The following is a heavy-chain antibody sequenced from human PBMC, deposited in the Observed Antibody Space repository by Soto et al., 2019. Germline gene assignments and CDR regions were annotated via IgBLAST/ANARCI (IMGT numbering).Heavy chain of an antibody. CDR2: IKQDGSEK. J-gene: IGHJ6*03. Sequence: EVQLVESGGGLVQPGGSLRLSCAASGFTFSSCWMSWVRQAPGKGLEWVANIKQDGSEKYYVDSVKGRFTISRDNAKNSLYLQMNSLRAEDTAVYYCARDGDPRHYYYYYYMDVWGKGTTVTVSS. CDR3: ARDGDPRHYYYYYYMDV. V-gene: IGHV3-7*01. CDR1: GFTFSSCW. D-gene: IGHD7-27*01.